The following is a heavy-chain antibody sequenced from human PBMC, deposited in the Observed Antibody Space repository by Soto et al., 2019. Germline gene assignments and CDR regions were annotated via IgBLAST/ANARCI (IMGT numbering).Heavy chain of an antibody. J-gene: IGHJ4*02. D-gene: IGHD3-9*01. Sequence: QVQLQQWGAGLLKPSETLSLTCAVYGGSFSDYYWNWVRQPPGKGLEWIGEINHSGSTNYNPSLKSRVTISVDTSKNQFSLKLTSVTAADTAVYYCARYFDRSLDYWGQGSLVTVSS. CDR2: INHSGST. CDR1: GGSFSDYY. V-gene: IGHV4-34*01. CDR3: ARYFDRSLDY.